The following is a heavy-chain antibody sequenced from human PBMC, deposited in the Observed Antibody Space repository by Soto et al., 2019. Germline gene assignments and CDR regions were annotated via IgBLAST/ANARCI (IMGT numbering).Heavy chain of an antibody. CDR1: GYSFTSYW. Sequence: GESLKISCKGSGYSFTSYWISWVRQLPGKGLEWMGRIDPSDSYTSNSPSFQGHVTISADKSISTAYLQWSSLKASDTAMYYCARHYSHYYDSSGYYYFDCWCQGTLVAVSS. CDR3: ARHYSHYYDSSGYYYFDC. D-gene: IGHD3-22*01. V-gene: IGHV5-10-1*01. CDR2: IDPSDSYT. J-gene: IGHJ4*02.